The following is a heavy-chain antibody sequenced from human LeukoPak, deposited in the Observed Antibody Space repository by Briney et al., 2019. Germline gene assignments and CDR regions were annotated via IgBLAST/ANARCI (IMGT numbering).Heavy chain of an antibody. J-gene: IGHJ6*02. D-gene: IGHD5-12*01. CDR1: GGSISSYY. CDR3: ARSGLDSRYYFGMDV. V-gene: IGHV4-59*01. Sequence: PSETLSLTCTVSGGSISSYYWSWIRQPPGGGLEWIGYIYYSGNTNYNPSLKRRVTISLDTSKSQFSLKLRSVTAADTAVYYCARSGLDSRYYFGMDVWGQGTTVTVSS. CDR2: IYYSGNT.